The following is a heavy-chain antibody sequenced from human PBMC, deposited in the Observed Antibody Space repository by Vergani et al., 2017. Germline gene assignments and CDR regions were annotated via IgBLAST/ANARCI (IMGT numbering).Heavy chain of an antibody. J-gene: IGHJ6*03. CDR1: GGSFSGYY. D-gene: IGHD4-23*01. CDR3: ARGGGGNGYYYYYMDV. CDR2: INHSGST. Sequence: QVQLQQWGAGLLKPSETLSLTCAVYGGSFSGYYWSWTRQPPGKGLEWIGEINHSGSTNYNPSLKSRVTISVDTSKNQFSLKLSSVTAADTAVYYCARGGGGNGYYYYYMDVWGKGTTVTVSS. V-gene: IGHV4-34*01.